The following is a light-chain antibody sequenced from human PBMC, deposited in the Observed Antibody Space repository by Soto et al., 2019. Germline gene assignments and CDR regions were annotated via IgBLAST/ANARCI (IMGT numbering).Light chain of an antibody. CDR2: AIS. CDR1: QSITNY. V-gene: IGKV1-39*01. Sequence: IQLTQSPSSLSASVGDRVTITCRASQSITNYLNWYQQKPGKAPKLLMYAISTLQSGVPSRFGGSGSGTEFTLTISSLQPDDFATYYCQQSYSTPYTFGQGTKVDIK. J-gene: IGKJ2*01. CDR3: QQSYSTPYT.